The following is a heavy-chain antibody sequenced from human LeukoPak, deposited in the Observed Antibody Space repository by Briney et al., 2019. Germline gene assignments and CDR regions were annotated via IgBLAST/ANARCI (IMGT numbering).Heavy chain of an antibody. CDR1: GFTFSSYS. V-gene: IGHV3-21*01. CDR2: ISSSSSYI. Sequence: GGSLRLSCAASGFTFSSYSMNWVRQAPGKGLEWVSSISSSSSYIYSADSVKGRFTISRDNAKNSLYLLMNSLRDEDTAVYYCAREQYYYDSSGYHKGEFFDYWGQGTLVTVSS. D-gene: IGHD3-22*01. J-gene: IGHJ4*02. CDR3: AREQYYYDSSGYHKGEFFDY.